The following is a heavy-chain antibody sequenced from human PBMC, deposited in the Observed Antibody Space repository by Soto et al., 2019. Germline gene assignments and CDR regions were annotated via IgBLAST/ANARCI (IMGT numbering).Heavy chain of an antibody. CDR2: ISSSSSYT. V-gene: IGHV3-11*06. D-gene: IGHD3-22*01. J-gene: IGHJ4*02. CDR1: GFTFSDYY. Sequence: QVQLVESGGGLVKPGGSLRLSCAASGFTFSDYYMSWIRQAPGKGLEWVSYISSSSSYTNYADCVKGRFTISRDNAKNSLYLQMNSLRAEDTAVYYCAREGIRGYYDIRYWGQGTLVTVSS. CDR3: AREGIRGYYDIRY.